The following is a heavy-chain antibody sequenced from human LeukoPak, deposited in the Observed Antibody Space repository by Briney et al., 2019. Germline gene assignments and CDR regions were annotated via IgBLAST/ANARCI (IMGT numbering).Heavy chain of an antibody. CDR2: TFHSGST. D-gene: IGHD2-2*01. Sequence: SGTLSLTCAVSGASLGSPNLWCWVRQPPVKGLEWIGETFHSGSTNYNPSLKSRVTLSVDKSKNQFSLNLTSVTAADTAVYFCARAPRAYCSTTGSCFQDYWGQGTLVTVSS. J-gene: IGHJ4*02. CDR3: ARAPRAYCSTTGSCFQDY. CDR1: GASLGSPNL. V-gene: IGHV4-4*02.